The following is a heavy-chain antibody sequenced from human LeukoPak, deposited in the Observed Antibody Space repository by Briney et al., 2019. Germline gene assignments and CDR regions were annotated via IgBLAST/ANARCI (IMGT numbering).Heavy chain of an antibody. CDR2: ISSSSSYI. CDR1: GFTFSSYS. J-gene: IGHJ6*03. D-gene: IGHD4-17*01. Sequence: GGSLRLSCAASGFTFSSYSMNWVRQAPGKGLEWVSSISSSSSYIYYADSVKGRFTISRDNAKNSLYLQMNSLRAEDTAVYYCAREVAVTPYYYYYYMDVWGKGTTVTVSS. V-gene: IGHV3-21*01. CDR3: AREVAVTPYYYYYYMDV.